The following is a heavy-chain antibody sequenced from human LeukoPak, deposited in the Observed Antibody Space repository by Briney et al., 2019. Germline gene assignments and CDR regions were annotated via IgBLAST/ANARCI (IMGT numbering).Heavy chain of an antibody. V-gene: IGHV3-48*03. CDR1: GFTFSGYE. J-gene: IGHJ4*02. CDR3: ARLRRNSGSYSSFGY. D-gene: IGHD1-26*01. CDR2: ISSSGSTI. Sequence: PGGSLRLSCAASGFTFSGYEMNWVRQAPGKGLEWVSYISSSGSTIYYADSVKGRFTISRDNAKNSLYLQMNSLRAEDTAVYYCARLRRNSGSYSSFGYWGQGTLVTVSS.